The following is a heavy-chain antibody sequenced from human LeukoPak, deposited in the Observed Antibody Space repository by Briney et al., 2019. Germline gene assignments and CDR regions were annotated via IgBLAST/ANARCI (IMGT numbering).Heavy chain of an antibody. CDR3: ARDKWEPRYAFDI. D-gene: IGHD1-26*01. J-gene: IGHJ3*02. CDR1: GITFRNY. Sequence: GSLRLSCVASGITFRNYGMSWIRQPPGKGLEWIGEIYHSGSTNYNPPLKSRVTISVDKSKTQFSLKLSSVTAADTAVYYCARDKWEPRYAFDIWGQGTMVTVSS. CDR2: IYHSGST. V-gene: IGHV4-4*02.